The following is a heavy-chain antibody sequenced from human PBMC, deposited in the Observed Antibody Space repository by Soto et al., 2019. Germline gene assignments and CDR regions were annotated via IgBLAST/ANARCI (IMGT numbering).Heavy chain of an antibody. Sequence: GSLRLSCTGSGFAFGDYAMSWFRQAPGKGLEWVGFIRRKGYGGTTEYAASVKGRFTMSRDDSKSIAYLQMNSLKTEDTAVYYCTREDLFDSWGQGTLVTAPQ. J-gene: IGHJ4*02. V-gene: IGHV3-49*03. CDR3: TREDLFDS. CDR2: IRRKGYGGTT. CDR1: GFAFGDYA.